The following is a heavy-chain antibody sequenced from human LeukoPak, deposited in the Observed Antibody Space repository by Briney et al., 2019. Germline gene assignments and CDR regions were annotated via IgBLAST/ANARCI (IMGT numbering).Heavy chain of an antibody. J-gene: IGHJ4*02. V-gene: IGHV4-39*01. CDR1: GGSISSSSYY. D-gene: IGHD5-24*01. Sequence: SETLSLTCTVSGGSISSSSYYWGWIRQPPGKGLEWIGSINYGGSTYYNPSLKSRVIISVDTSKSQFSLRLSSVTAADTAVYYCARGDHDYGDYWGQGTLVTVSS. CDR3: ARGDHDYGDY. CDR2: INYGGST.